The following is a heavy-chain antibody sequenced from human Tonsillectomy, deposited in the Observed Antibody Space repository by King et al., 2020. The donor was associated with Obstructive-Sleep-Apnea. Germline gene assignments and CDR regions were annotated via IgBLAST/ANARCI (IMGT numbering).Heavy chain of an antibody. CDR2: TSWNSGRI. CDR3: AKDLSSGWYGPVDY. D-gene: IGHD6-19*01. Sequence: VQLVESGGGLVQPGRSLRLSCAASGFTFDDYAMHWVRQAPGKGLEWVSGTSWNSGRIGYADSVKGRFTISRDNAKNSLFLQINSLRTEDTALYYCAKDLSSGWYGPVDYWGQGTLVTVSS. CDR1: GFTFDDYA. V-gene: IGHV3-9*01. J-gene: IGHJ4*02.